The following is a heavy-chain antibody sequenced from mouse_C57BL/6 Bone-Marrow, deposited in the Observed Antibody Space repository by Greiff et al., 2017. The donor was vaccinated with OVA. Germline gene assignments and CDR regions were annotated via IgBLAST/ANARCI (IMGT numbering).Heavy chain of an antibody. CDR3: AREGADSKGYVDV. J-gene: IGHJ1*03. CDR1: GYTFTSYW. V-gene: IGHV1-69*01. CDR2: IDPSDSYT. D-gene: IGHD2-5*01. Sequence: VHLQQSGAELVMPGASVKLSCKASGYTFTSYWMHWVKQRPGQGLEWIGGIDPSDSYTTYNQTFKGKSTLTVDKSDDTDNMQLSSLTSEDSAVYDGAREGADSKGYVDVWGTGTTVTVSA.